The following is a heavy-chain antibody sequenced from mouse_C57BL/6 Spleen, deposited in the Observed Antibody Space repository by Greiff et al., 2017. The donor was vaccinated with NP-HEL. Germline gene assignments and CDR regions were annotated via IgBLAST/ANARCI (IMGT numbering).Heavy chain of an antibody. Sequence: EVKVEESGGGLVQPGGSMKLSCVASGFTFSNYWMNWVRQSPEKGLEWVAQIRLKSDNYATHYAESVKGRFTISRDDSKSSVYLQMNNLRAEDTGIYYCWDYDEGYYAMDYWGQGTSVTVSS. D-gene: IGHD2-4*01. CDR1: GFTFSNYW. J-gene: IGHJ4*01. V-gene: IGHV6-3*01. CDR3: WDYDEGYYAMDY. CDR2: IRLKSDNYAT.